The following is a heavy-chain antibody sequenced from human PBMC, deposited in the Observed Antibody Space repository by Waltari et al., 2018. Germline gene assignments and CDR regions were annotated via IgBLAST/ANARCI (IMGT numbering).Heavy chain of an antibody. CDR1: GGSFSGYY. Sequence: QVQLQQWGAGLLKPSETLSLTCAVYGGSFSGYYWSWIRQPPGKGLEWIGIIYYSGSTYDNPSLKSRVTISVDTSKNQFSLKLSSVTAADTAVYYCASTANYGSAPTAVYWGQGTLVTVSS. CDR2: IYYSGST. CDR3: ASTANYGSAPTAVY. V-gene: IGHV4-34*01. D-gene: IGHD3-10*01. J-gene: IGHJ4*02.